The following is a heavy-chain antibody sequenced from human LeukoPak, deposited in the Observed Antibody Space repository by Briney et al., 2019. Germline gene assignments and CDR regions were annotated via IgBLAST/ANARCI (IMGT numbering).Heavy chain of an antibody. CDR1: GFSFSRHW. D-gene: IGHD3-10*01. CDR2: IKQDGSEK. Sequence: GGSLRLSCAASGFSFSRHWMSWARQAPGKGLEWVANIKQDGSEKYYVDSVKGRFTISRDNAQNSLRLQMNSLRAEDTAVYYCARAPRRGVMDVWGKGTTVSVSS. V-gene: IGHV3-7*01. CDR3: ARAPRRGVMDV. J-gene: IGHJ6*03.